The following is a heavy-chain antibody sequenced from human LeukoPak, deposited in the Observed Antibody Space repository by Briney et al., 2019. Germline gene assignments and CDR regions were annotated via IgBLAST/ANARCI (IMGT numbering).Heavy chain of an antibody. CDR3: ARDRLYYDILTGYLPPYFDY. CDR2: INPNSGGT. J-gene: IGHJ4*02. Sequence: ASVKVSCKASGYTFTGYYMHWVRQAPGQGLEWMGWINPNSGGTNYAQKFQGRVTMTRDTSISTVYMVLSSLRSEDTAVYYCARDRLYYDILTGYLPPYFDYWGQGTLVTVSS. D-gene: IGHD3-9*01. V-gene: IGHV1-2*02. CDR1: GYTFTGYY.